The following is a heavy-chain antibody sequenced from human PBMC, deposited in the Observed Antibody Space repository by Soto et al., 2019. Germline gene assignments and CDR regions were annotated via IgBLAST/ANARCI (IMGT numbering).Heavy chain of an antibody. J-gene: IGHJ6*04. D-gene: IGHD1-26*01. V-gene: IGHV5-51*01. Sequence: HGESLKISCKGSGYSFTSYWIGCLRQMPGKGLEWMGIIYPGESDTRYSPSFQGQLTISADKSISTAYLQWSSLKASDTAMYYCARLVGNYDGMDVWGKGTKVTVSP. CDR2: IYPGESDT. CDR3: ARLVGNYDGMDV. CDR1: GYSFTSYW.